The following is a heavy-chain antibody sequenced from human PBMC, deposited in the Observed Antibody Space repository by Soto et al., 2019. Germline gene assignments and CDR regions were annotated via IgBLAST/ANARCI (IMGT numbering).Heavy chain of an antibody. CDR2: IYASEST. Sequence: SETLSLTCTASGGSMSSYYWNWIRQPPGKGLESIGYIYASESTSYNPSLESRVTISVDKSNNQVSLRLTSVTAADTAVYFCARGRDWFDTWGQGTLVTVSS. J-gene: IGHJ5*02. V-gene: IGHV4-59*12. CDR3: ARGRDWFDT. CDR1: GGSMSSYY. D-gene: IGHD1-26*01.